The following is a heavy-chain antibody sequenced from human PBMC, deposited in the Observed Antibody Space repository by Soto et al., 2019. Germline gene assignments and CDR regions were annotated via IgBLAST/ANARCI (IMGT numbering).Heavy chain of an antibody. CDR3: ARRRGYNWNNPAFDY. Sequence: QITLKESGPALVKPTQTLTLTCTFSGFSLSTSGVGVGWIRQPPGKAREWLGIIYWNDDKKYSPSLRSRLGTTKDTFRNQVVLTMTNVDPLDTATYYCARRRGYNWNNPAFDYWGQGALVTVSS. CDR2: IYWNDDK. D-gene: IGHD1-20*01. CDR1: GFSLSTSGVG. J-gene: IGHJ4*02. V-gene: IGHV2-5*01.